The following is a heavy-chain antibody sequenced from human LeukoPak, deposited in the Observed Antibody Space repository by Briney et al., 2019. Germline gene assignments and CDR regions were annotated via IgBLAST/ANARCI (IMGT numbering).Heavy chain of an antibody. CDR3: ARHPRLRWSVFDY. V-gene: IGHV4-34*01. J-gene: IGHJ4*02. Sequence: SETLSLTCAVYGGSLSGYYWSWIRQPPGKGLEWIGEINHSGSTNYNPSLKSRVTISVDTSKNQFSLKLSSVTAADTAVYYCARHPRLRWSVFDYWSQGTLVTVSS. CDR1: GGSLSGYY. D-gene: IGHD4-23*01. CDR2: INHSGST.